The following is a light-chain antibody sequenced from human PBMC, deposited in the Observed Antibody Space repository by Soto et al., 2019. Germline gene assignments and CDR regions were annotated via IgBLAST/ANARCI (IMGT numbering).Light chain of an antibody. CDR3: QKYNTAPRT. Sequence: DIQMTQSPSSLSASVGDTVTITCRASQDISNYLAWYQQKPGKVPKLLIYAASSLQSGVPSRFSGRGSGTDFTLTINSLQPEDVATYFCQKYNTAPRTIGRGTKVEI. CDR1: QDISNY. V-gene: IGKV1-27*01. J-gene: IGKJ1*01. CDR2: AAS.